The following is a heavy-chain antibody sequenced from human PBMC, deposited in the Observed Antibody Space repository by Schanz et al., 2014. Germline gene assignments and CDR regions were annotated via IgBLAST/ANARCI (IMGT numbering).Heavy chain of an antibody. V-gene: IGHV3-23*04. D-gene: IGHD3-10*01. CDR2: IGVDGTTT. CDR3: AKYRGYYRVSGSYRELEY. CDR1: GFTFSDYW. Sequence: EVQLVESGGGLVQPGGSLRLSCAASGFTFSDYWMSWVRQAPGKGLEWVSAIGVDGTTTYYADSVKGRFTISRDNSKNTLYLQMNSLRPEDTAVYYCAKYRGYYRVSGSYRELEYWGQGTLVTVSS. J-gene: IGHJ4*02.